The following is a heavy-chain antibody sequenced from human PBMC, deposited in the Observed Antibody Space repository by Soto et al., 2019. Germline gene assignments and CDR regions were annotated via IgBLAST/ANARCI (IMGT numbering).Heavy chain of an antibody. CDR3: ARDRGNWNYISNYYYGMEV. J-gene: IGHJ6*02. Sequence: SETLSLTCAVFSGSLSDHYWTWVRQSPGKGLEWIGEIHPSGSTDSSASLKSRVTLSVDTSKNQFSLKLSSVTAEDKAVYYCARDRGNWNYISNYYYGMEVWGQGTTVT. D-gene: IGHD1-7*01. CDR2: IHPSGST. V-gene: IGHV4-34*01. CDR1: SGSLSDHY.